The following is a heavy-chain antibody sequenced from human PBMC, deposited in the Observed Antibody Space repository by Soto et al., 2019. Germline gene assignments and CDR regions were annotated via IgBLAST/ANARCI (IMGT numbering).Heavy chain of an antibody. CDR1: GGTFSSYA. Sequence: QVQLVQSGAEVKKPGSSVKVSCKASGGTFSSYAISWVRQAPGQGLEWRGGIIPIFGTANYAQKFQGRVTITADESTSTAYMELSSLRSEDKAVYYCASEEGYCSGGSCYSRGYGMDVWGQGTTVTVSS. V-gene: IGHV1-69*01. J-gene: IGHJ6*02. D-gene: IGHD2-15*01. CDR2: IIPIFGTA. CDR3: ASEEGYCSGGSCYSRGYGMDV.